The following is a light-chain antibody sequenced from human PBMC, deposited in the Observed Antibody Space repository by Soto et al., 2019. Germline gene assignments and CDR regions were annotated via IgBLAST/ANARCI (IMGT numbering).Light chain of an antibody. Sequence: QSVLTQPASVSGSRGQSITISCTGTSSDVGGYNYVSWYQHHPGKAPKLIIYGVSDRPSWVSTRFSGSKSGNTASLTISGLHPEDEADYYCSSCTTPVLFGGGTKLTAL. J-gene: IGLJ2*01. V-gene: IGLV2-14*03. CDR1: SSDVGGYNY. CDR2: GVS. CDR3: SSCTTPVL.